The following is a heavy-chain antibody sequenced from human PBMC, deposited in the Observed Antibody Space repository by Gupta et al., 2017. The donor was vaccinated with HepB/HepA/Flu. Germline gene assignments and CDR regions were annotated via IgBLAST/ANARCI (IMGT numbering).Heavy chain of an antibody. CDR1: GFTFSNYG. CDR2: ISSNAGST. V-gene: IGHV3-23*01. Sequence: EVHLLESGGGLVQPGGSLRLSCAASGFTFSNYGMTWVRQSPGKGLEWVSTISSNAGSTFFADSVKGRFTISRDNSKNTMYLQMNSVRAEDTAIYYCTNRIVGVSNWGQGTLVTVSS. D-gene: IGHD1-26*01. CDR3: TNRIVGVSN. J-gene: IGHJ4*02.